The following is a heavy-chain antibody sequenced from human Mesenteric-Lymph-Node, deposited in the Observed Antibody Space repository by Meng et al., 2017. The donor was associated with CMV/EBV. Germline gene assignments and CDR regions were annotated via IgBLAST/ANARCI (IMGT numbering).Heavy chain of an antibody. CDR1: GFTVSSNE. V-gene: IGHV3-38-3*01. Sequence: GESLKISCAASGFTVSSNEMSWVRQAPGKGLEWVSSISGGSTYYVDSRKGRFTISRDNAKNSLYLQMNSLRAEDTAVYYCARRGPYSKPYYYYGMDVWGQGTTVTVSS. D-gene: IGHD4-11*01. J-gene: IGHJ6*02. CDR3: ARRGPYSKPYYYYGMDV. CDR2: ISGGST.